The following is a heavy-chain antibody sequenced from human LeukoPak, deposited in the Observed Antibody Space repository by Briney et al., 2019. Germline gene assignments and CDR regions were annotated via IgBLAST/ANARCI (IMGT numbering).Heavy chain of an antibody. J-gene: IGHJ5*02. CDR1: GYTFTSYA. V-gene: IGHV1-3*01. Sequence: ASVKVSCTASGYTFTSYAMHWVRQAPGQRLEWMGWINAGNGNTKYSQKFQGRVTITRDTSASTAYMELSSLRSEDTAVYYCARVTEWFGELFPGWFDPWGQGTLVTVSS. D-gene: IGHD3-10*01. CDR2: INAGNGNT. CDR3: ARVTEWFGELFPGWFDP.